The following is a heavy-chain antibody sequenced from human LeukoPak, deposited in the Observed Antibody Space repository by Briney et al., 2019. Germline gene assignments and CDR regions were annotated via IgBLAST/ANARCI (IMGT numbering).Heavy chain of an antibody. J-gene: IGHJ5*02. CDR2: IIPIFGTA. V-gene: IGHV1-69*13. CDR3: ARAQTNWFDP. Sequence: GASVKVSCKASGGTFSSYAISWVRQAPGQGLEWMGGIIPIFGTANYAQKFQGRVTITADESTSTAYMGLSSLRSEDTAVYYCARAQTNWFDPWGQGTLVTVSS. CDR1: GGTFSSYA.